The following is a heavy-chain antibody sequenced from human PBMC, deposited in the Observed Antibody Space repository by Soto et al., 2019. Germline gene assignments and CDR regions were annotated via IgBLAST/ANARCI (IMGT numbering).Heavy chain of an antibody. Sequence: SSGKVSCKASGGTFSSYAISWVRQAPGQGHEWMGGIIPIFGTTNYAQKFQGRVTITTDTSTSTAYMELRSLRSDDTAVYYCAITSSIAARRSPADYWGQGTLVTVSS. CDR2: IIPIFGTT. V-gene: IGHV1-69*05. D-gene: IGHD6-6*01. J-gene: IGHJ4*02. CDR3: AITSSIAARRSPADY. CDR1: GGTFSSYA.